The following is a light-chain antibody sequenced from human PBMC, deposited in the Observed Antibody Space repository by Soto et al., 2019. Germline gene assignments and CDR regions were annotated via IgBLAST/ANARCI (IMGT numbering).Light chain of an antibody. V-gene: IGLV7-46*02. Sequence: QTVVTQEPSLTVSPGGTVTLTCGSSTGPVTSTHYPYWFQQKPGQAPRTLIHDTFNKHSWTPARFSGSLLGGQAALTLLGAQVEDEADYYCLLVYSGTVVFGGGTQLTVL. CDR2: DTF. CDR3: LLVYSGTVV. J-gene: IGLJ2*01. CDR1: TGPVTSTHY.